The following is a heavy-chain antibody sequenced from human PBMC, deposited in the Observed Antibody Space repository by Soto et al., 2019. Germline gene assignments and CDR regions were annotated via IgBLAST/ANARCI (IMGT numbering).Heavy chain of an antibody. Sequence: QVELVQSGAQVKKPGSAVKVSFKASGGSFNMYAMNWVRQAPGHGLEWMGGIIPIFDAPRDSEQVQGRVTITVDESTSTAYMELSSLRSDDTAIYYCTRAIGSGGVMGGFDYWGQGPLVTVSP. CDR1: GGSFNMYA. J-gene: IGHJ4*02. V-gene: IGHV1-69*01. D-gene: IGHD3-16*01. CDR3: TRAIGSGGVMGGFDY. CDR2: IIPIFDAP.